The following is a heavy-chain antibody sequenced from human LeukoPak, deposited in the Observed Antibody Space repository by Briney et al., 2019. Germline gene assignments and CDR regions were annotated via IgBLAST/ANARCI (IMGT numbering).Heavy chain of an antibody. D-gene: IGHD3-3*01. J-gene: IGHJ4*02. V-gene: IGHV1-24*01. CDR3: ATGPSITIFGVAKN. Sequence: ASVKVSCKVSGYTLTELSMHWVRRAPGKGLEWMGGFDPEGGETIYAQKFQGRVTMTEDTSTDTAYMELSSLRSEDTAVYYCATGPSITIFGVAKNWGQGTLVTVSS. CDR1: GYTLTELS. CDR2: FDPEGGET.